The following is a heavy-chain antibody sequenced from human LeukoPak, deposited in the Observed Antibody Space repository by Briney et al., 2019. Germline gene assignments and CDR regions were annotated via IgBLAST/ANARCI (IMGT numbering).Heavy chain of an antibody. D-gene: IGHD6-19*01. J-gene: IGHJ6*02. CDR3: ARFNSSGWYTYYYYGMDV. V-gene: IGHV3-66*01. Sequence: PGGSLRLSCAASGFTVSSNYISWVRQAPGKGLEWVSVIYSGGSTYCADSVKGRSTISRDNSKNTLYLQMNSLRAEDTAVYYCARFNSSGWYTYYYYGMDVWGQGTTVTVS. CDR2: IYSGGST. CDR1: GFTVSSNY.